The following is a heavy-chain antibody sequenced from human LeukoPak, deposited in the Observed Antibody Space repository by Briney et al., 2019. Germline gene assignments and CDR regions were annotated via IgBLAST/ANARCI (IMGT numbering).Heavy chain of an antibody. CDR3: AKDPAGYSSGWNGGYYYMDV. Sequence: PGGSLRLSCAASGFTFSSYGMHWVRQAPGKGLEWVAFIRYDGSNKYYADSVKGRFTISRDNSNNTLYLQMNSLRAEDTAVYYCAKDPAGYSSGWNGGYYYMDVWGKGTTVTVSS. V-gene: IGHV3-30*02. CDR2: IRYDGSNK. CDR1: GFTFSSYG. D-gene: IGHD6-19*01. J-gene: IGHJ6*03.